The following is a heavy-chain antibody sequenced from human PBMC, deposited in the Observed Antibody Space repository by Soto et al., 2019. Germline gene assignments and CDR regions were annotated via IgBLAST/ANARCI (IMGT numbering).Heavy chain of an antibody. V-gene: IGHV1-69*08. D-gene: IGHD4-17*01. Sequence: QVQLVQSGAEVKKPGSSVKVSCKASGGTFSSYTISWVRQAPGQGLEWMGRIIPILGIANYAQKFQGRVTITADKSPSTAYMELSSLRSADTAVYYCARDYYGLSDGYYDWYFDLWGRGTLVTVSS. J-gene: IGHJ2*01. CDR3: ARDYYGLSDGYYDWYFDL. CDR2: IIPILGIA. CDR1: GGTFSSYT.